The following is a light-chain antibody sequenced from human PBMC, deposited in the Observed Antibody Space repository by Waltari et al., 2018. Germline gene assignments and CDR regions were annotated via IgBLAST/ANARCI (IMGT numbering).Light chain of an antibody. CDR1: TSAVGGYNF. J-gene: IGLJ2*01. CDR2: EVS. CDR3: SSYVANNNPV. V-gene: IGLV2-8*01. Sequence: QSALTQPPSASGPPGQSVTISCTGTTSAVGGYNFVSWYQHHPGNAPRLIIYEVSERPSGVPDRFSGSKSGNTASLTVSGLQAEDEADYYCSSYVANNNPVFGGGTKLTVL.